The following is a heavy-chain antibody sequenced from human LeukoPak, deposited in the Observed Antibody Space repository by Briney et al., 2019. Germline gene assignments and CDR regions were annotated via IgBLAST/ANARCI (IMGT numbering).Heavy chain of an antibody. CDR1: GFNFSTYA. Sequence: GESLTLSCVVSGFNFSTYAMRWVRHPPGGGREWGAGISGWGGRTSYAGSVKGRFTISRDNSKNTLYLQMNSLRAEDTAVFYCAKLASIAVAGYFDYWGQGTLVTVSS. CDR2: ISGWGGRT. CDR3: AKLASIAVAGYFDY. D-gene: IGHD6-19*01. V-gene: IGHV3-23*01. J-gene: IGHJ4*02.